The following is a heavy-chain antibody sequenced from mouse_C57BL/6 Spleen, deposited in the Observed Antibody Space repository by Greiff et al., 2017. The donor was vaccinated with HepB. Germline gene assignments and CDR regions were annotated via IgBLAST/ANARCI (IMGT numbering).Heavy chain of an antibody. CDR2: IRSKSNNYAT. CDR3: VRQDYDVYWYFDV. Sequence: EVMLVESGGGLVQPKGSLKLSCAASGFSFNTYAMNWVRQAPGKGLEWVARIRSKSNNYATYYADSVKDRFTISRDDSESMLYLQMNNLKTEDTAMYYCVRQDYDVYWYFDVWGTGTTVTVSS. CDR1: GFSFNTYA. D-gene: IGHD2-4*01. V-gene: IGHV10-1*01. J-gene: IGHJ1*03.